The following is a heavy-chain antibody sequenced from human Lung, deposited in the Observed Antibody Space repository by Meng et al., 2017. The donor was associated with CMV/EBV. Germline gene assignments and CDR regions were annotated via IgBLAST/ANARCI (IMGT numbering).Heavy chain of an antibody. Sequence: TLSLTXGIYGGSLSGYYWSWIRQTPGKGLEWIGEIRHSGDITNYNPSLKSRVTISIDTSKKQFSLKLSAVTAADTAVYYCARQYSSSYYADYWGHGTLVTVSS. CDR1: GGSLSGYY. CDR3: ARQYSSSYYADY. CDR2: IRHSGDIT. J-gene: IGHJ4*01. D-gene: IGHD6-6*01. V-gene: IGHV4-34*01.